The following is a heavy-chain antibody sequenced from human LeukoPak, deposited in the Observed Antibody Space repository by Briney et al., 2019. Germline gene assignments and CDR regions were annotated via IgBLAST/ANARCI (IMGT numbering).Heavy chain of an antibody. CDR2: IYPGDSDT. D-gene: IGHD3-22*01. CDR1: GYPFTNYW. Sequence: GESLEISFTGSGYPFTNYWIAWVRPMPGKGLEWMGAIYPGDSDTRYTPSFQGQVTISADKSSSTAYLQWSSLKASDTAMYYCASSAGPHYYDSSGYYTLDAFDIWGQGTMVTVSS. V-gene: IGHV5-51*01. CDR3: ASSAGPHYYDSSGYYTLDAFDI. J-gene: IGHJ3*02.